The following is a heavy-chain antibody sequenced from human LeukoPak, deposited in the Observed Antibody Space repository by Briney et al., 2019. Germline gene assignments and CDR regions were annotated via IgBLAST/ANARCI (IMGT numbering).Heavy chain of an antibody. V-gene: IGHV1-69*13. Sequence: ASVKVSCKASGYTFTSYYMHWVRQAPGQGLEWMGGIIPIFGTANYAQKFQGRVTITADESTSTAYMELSSLRSEDTAVYYCARDSGFYYDSSGSFDYWGQGTLVTVSS. CDR2: IIPIFGTA. J-gene: IGHJ4*02. CDR3: ARDSGFYYDSSGSFDY. D-gene: IGHD3-22*01. CDR1: GYTFTSYY.